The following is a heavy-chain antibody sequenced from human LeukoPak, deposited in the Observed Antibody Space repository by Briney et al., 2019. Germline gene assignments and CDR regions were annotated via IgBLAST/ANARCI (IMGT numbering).Heavy chain of an antibody. V-gene: IGHV1-2*02. CDR2: INPNSGGT. J-gene: IGHJ3*02. D-gene: IGHD3-3*01. CDR3: ARVMGGSLEWNDASDI. CDR1: GYTFTGYY. Sequence: ASVKVSCKASGYTFTGYYIHWVRQAPGQGLEWMGWINPNSGGTNYAQKFRGRVTMTRDTSISTAYMELSRLRSDDTAMFYCARVMGGSLEWNDASDIWGHGTMVTVSS.